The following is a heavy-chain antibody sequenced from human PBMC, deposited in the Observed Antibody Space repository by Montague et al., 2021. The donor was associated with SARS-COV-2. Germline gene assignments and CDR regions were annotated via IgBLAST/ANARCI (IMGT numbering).Heavy chain of an antibody. CDR3: VHSYADSLFGY. V-gene: IGHV2-5*02. D-gene: IGHD4-17*01. CDR2: IYWDDDK. CDR1: GFSLRTSGVG. J-gene: IGHJ4*02. Sequence: PALVKPTQTLTLTCSSSGFSLRTSGVGVGWIRQPPGKALEWLAVIYWDDDKRYRPSLKSRLTITKDTSKNQVVLTMTNMDPVDTATYYCVHSYADSLFGYWGQRTLVSVSS.